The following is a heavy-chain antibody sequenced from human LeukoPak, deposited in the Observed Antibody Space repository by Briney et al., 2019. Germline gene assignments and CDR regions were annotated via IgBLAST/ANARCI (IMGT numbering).Heavy chain of an antibody. Sequence: GGSLRLSCAASGFTFSSYVLSWVRQAPGKGLEWVSAISGSGGSTDYADSVKGRFTISRDNPKNTLYLQMNSLRAEDTAVYYCAKDPLSTSGGFDYWGQGTLVTVSS. J-gene: IGHJ4*02. CDR1: GFTFSSYV. V-gene: IGHV3-23*01. CDR3: AKDPLSTSGGFDY. CDR2: ISGSGGST.